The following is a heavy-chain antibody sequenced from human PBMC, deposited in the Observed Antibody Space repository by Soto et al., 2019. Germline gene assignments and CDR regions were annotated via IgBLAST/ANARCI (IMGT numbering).Heavy chain of an antibody. J-gene: IGHJ6*01. Sequence: VSCNASGYTFTGYYLHWVRQAPLQGLEWMGWINPIFGTANYAQKFQGRVTITADESTSTAYMELSSLRSEDTAVYYCALGDSRPYYPYYGIKVWGRGPTVSVS. CDR2: INPIFGTA. CDR1: GYTFTGYY. V-gene: IGHV1-69*01. CDR3: ALGDSRPYYPYYGIKV. D-gene: IGHD6-13*01.